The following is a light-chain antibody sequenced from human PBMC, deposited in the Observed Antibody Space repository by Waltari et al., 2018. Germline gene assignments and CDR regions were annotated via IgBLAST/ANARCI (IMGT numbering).Light chain of an antibody. J-gene: IGKJ1*01. CDR3: QLSYSTPPT. CDR1: QSISSY. V-gene: IGKV1-39*01. CDR2: AAS. Sequence: DIQMTQSPSSLSASVGDRVTITCRASQSISSYLNWYQQKPGKAPKLLIYAASSLQSGVSSSFSGSGSGADFTLTISSLQPEDFATYYCQLSYSTPPTFGQGTKVEV.